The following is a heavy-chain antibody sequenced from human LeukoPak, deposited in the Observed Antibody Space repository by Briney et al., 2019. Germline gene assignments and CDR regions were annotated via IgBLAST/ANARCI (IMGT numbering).Heavy chain of an antibody. D-gene: IGHD1-26*01. CDR3: ATSGSYYVWFDP. Sequence: ASVKVSCKVSGYTLTELSMHWVRQAPGKGREWMGGFDPEDGETIYAQRFQGRVTMTEDTSTDTAYMELSSLRSEDTAVYYCATSGSYYVWFDPWGQGTLVTVSS. J-gene: IGHJ5*02. CDR1: GYTLTELS. CDR2: FDPEDGET. V-gene: IGHV1-24*01.